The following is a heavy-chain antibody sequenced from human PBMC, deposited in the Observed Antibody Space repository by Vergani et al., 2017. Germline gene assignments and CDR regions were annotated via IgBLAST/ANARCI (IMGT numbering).Heavy chain of an antibody. CDR1: GYSFTNYW. V-gene: IGHV5-51*01. CDR2: IHPADSDT. J-gene: IGHJ4*02. Sequence: EVQLVQSGAEVKKPGESLKISCQMSGYSFTNYWIGWVRQMPGKGLEWMGIIHPADSDTRYSPSFQDQVTISVAKSISTAYLQRSSLRASDSAIYYCARLYGRDCSGSKYFDYWGQRTLGTVSS. D-gene: IGHD1-26*01. CDR3: ARLYGRDCSGSKYFDY.